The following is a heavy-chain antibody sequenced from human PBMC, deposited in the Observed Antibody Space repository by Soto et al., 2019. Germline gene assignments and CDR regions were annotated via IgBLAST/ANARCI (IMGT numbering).Heavy chain of an antibody. J-gene: IGHJ6*02. CDR2: ISSSSSYI. V-gene: IGHV3-21*01. D-gene: IGHD1-26*01. Sequence: EVQLVESGGGPVKPGGSLRLSCAASGFTFSSYSMNWVRQAPGKGLEWVSSISSSSSYIYYADSVKGRFTISRDNAKNSLYLQMNSLRAEDTAVYYCARDIVGVEDYYYGMDVWGQGTTVTVSS. CDR3: ARDIVGVEDYYYGMDV. CDR1: GFTFSSYS.